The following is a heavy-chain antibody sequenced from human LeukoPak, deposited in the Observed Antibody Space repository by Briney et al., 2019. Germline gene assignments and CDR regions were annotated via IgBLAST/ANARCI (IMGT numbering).Heavy chain of an antibody. CDR3: ARAGASGSYLFDY. D-gene: IGHD1-26*01. CDR2: IIPILGIA. CDR1: GYTFTGYY. V-gene: IGHV1-69*04. J-gene: IGHJ4*02. Sequence: GASVKVSCKASGYTFTGYYMHWVRQAPGQGLEWMGRIIPILGIANYAQKFQGRVTITADKSTSTAYMELSSLRSEDTAVYYCARAGASGSYLFDYWGQGTLVTVSS.